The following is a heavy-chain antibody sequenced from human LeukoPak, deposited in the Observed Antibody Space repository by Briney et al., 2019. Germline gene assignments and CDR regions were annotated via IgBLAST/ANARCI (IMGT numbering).Heavy chain of an antibody. V-gene: IGHV4-34*01. CDR3: ASRRSSRSHFQH. D-gene: IGHD2-15*01. J-gene: IGHJ1*01. CDR1: GGSFSGYY. Sequence: PSETLSLTCAAYGGSFSGYYWSWIRQPPGKGLEWIGEINHSGSTNYNPSLKSRVTISVDTSKNQFSLKLSSVTAADTAVYYCASRRSSRSHFQHWGQGTLVTVSS. CDR2: INHSGST.